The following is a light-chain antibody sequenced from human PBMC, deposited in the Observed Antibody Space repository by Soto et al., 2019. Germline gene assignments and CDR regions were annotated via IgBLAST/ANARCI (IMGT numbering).Light chain of an antibody. Sequence: QSALTQPASVSGSPGQSITISCTGTSSDVGGYRYVSCYQQSPGEAPILIIYEVSNRPSGVSNRFSGSKSGNTASLIICGLQAADEADYYCSSYTSSSTWVFGGGTKLTVL. CDR3: SSYTSSSTWV. V-gene: IGLV2-14*01. CDR1: SSDVGGYRY. CDR2: EVS. J-gene: IGLJ3*02.